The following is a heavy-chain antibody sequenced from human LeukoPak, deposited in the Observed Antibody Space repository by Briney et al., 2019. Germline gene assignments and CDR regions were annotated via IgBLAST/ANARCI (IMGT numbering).Heavy chain of an antibody. V-gene: IGHV3-7*01. CDR2: IDQHGSQK. J-gene: IGHJ3*02. CDR1: GSTVSSNY. Sequence: PGGSLRLSCAASGSTVSSNYMSWVRQAPGKGLEWVANIDQHGSQKFSVDSVKGRFTISRDNTKNSLYLQMNSLKAEDTAVYYCARGDFSDNGNYVDAFDIWGQGTMVTVSS. CDR3: ARGDFSDNGNYVDAFDI. D-gene: IGHD3-16*01.